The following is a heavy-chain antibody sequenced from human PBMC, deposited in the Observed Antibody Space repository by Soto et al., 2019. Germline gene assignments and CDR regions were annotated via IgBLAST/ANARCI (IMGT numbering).Heavy chain of an antibody. CDR1: GFTFSSYG. D-gene: IGHD4-4*01. Sequence: PGGSLRLSCEASGFTFSSYGMHWVRQAPGQGLEWVAVISYDGSNIYYADSVKGRFTISRDNSKRTIFLQMNSLTAEDTAVYYCTKDGNDYSGYYYYVMDVWGQGTTVTVSS. J-gene: IGHJ6*02. CDR3: TKDGNDYSGYYYYVMDV. CDR2: ISYDGSNI. V-gene: IGHV3-30*18.